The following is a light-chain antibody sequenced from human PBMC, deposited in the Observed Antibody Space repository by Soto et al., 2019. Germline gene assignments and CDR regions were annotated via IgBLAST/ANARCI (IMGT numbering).Light chain of an antibody. Sequence: DIVMTQSPDSGAGSLGERATINCKSSQSVLYSSNNKNYLAWYQQKPGQPPKLLIYWASTRESGVPDRFSGSGSGTDFTLTISSLQAEDVAVYYCQQYYSTPWTFGQGTTGDI. J-gene: IGKJ1*01. CDR2: WAS. V-gene: IGKV4-1*01. CDR3: QQYYSTPWT. CDR1: QSVLYSSNNKNY.